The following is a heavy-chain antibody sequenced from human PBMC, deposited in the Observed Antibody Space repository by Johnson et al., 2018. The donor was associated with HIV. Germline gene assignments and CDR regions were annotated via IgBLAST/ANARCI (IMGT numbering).Heavy chain of an antibody. CDR1: GFTVSSNY. D-gene: IGHD1-7*01. CDR3: ARERNYGTHAAFDI. CDR2: IYSGGST. J-gene: IGHJ3*02. Sequence: VQLVESGGGLVQPGGSLRLSCAASGFTVSSNYMSWVRQAPGKGLEWVSVIYSGGSTYYADSVTGRFTISRDNSKNTLYLQMNSLRPEDTAVYYCARERNYGTHAAFDIWGQGTMVTVSS. V-gene: IGHV3-66*01.